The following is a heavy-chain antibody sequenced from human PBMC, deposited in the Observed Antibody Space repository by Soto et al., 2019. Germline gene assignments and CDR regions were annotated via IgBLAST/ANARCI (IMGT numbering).Heavy chain of an antibody. Sequence: SLTCAISGDSVSSNSAAWNWIRQSPSRGLEWLGRTYYRSKWYNDYAVSVKSRITINPDTSKNQFSLQLNSVTPEDTAVYYCARVPGGITGTTDYYYGMDVWGQGTTVTVSS. V-gene: IGHV6-1*01. J-gene: IGHJ6*02. CDR2: TYYRSKWYN. CDR1: GDSVSSNSAA. CDR3: ARVPGGITGTTDYYYGMDV. D-gene: IGHD1-7*01.